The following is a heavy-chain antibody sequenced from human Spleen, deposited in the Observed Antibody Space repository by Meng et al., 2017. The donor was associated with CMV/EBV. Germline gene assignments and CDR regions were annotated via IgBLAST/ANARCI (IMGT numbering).Heavy chain of an antibody. D-gene: IGHD2-2*01. CDR2: IYYSGST. J-gene: IGHJ5*02. Sequence: SISSGSYYWSWIRQPPGKGLEWIGYIYYSGSTYYNPSLKSRVTISVDTSKNQFSLKLSSVTAADTAVYYCARSYCSSTSCYLGWFDPWGQGTLVTVSS. CDR3: ARSYCSSTSCYLGWFDP. CDR1: SISSGSYY. V-gene: IGHV4-30-4*08.